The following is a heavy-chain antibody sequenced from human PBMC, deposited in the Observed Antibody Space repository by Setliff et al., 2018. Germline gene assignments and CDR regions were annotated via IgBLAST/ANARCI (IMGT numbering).Heavy chain of an antibody. CDR2: ISGASSTI. J-gene: IGHJ4*02. V-gene: IGHV3-48*01. CDR3: ARARSNGWEEPDY. D-gene: IGHD6-19*01. CDR1: GLTFRNFG. Sequence: PGGSLRLSCIVSGLTFRNFGMTWVRQAPGKGLEWLSKISGASSTIYYADSVKGRFTISRDNAQNPLYLQMNNLTAEDTAVYFCARARSNGWEEPDYWGQGTLVTVSS.